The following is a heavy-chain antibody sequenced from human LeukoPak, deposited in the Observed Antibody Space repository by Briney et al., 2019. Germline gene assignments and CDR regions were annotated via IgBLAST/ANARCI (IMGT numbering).Heavy chain of an antibody. CDR3: ARVASQWLAPIGN. Sequence: ASVKVSCQASGYTFADYEVNWVRQAPGQGLDWMGWMNPNSGNTDYAEKLQGRITISRNISIGTAYMELSSLRSEDTAVYYCARVASQWLAPIGNWGQGTLVTVSS. D-gene: IGHD6-19*01. V-gene: IGHV1-8*03. J-gene: IGHJ4*02. CDR2: MNPNSGNT. CDR1: GYTFADYE.